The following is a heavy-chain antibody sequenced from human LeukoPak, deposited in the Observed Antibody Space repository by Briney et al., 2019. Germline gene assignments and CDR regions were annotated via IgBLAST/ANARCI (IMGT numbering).Heavy chain of an antibody. CDR2: IYTSGST. CDR1: GGSISSYY. Sequence: SETLSLTCTVSGGSISSYYWSWIRQPAGKGLEWIGRIYTSGSTNYNPSLKSRVTMSVDTSKNQFSLKLSSVTAADTAVHYCARGYYDYVWGSYRYTPRPGNWFDPWGQGTLVTVSS. V-gene: IGHV4-4*07. CDR3: ARGYYDYVWGSYRYTPRPGNWFDP. J-gene: IGHJ5*02. D-gene: IGHD3-16*02.